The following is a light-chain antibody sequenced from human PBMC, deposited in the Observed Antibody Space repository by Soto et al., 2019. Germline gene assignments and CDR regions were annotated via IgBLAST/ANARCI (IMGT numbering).Light chain of an antibody. V-gene: IGLV2-23*01. Sequence: QSVLTQPASVSGSPGQSITISCTGTSSDVGSYNLVSWYQQHPGKATKLMIYEGSKRPSGVSNRFSGSKSGNTASLTISGLQAEDEADYNCCSYAGSSTLVFGGGTKLTVL. CDR3: CSYAGSSTLV. CDR2: EGS. CDR1: SSDVGSYNL. J-gene: IGLJ2*01.